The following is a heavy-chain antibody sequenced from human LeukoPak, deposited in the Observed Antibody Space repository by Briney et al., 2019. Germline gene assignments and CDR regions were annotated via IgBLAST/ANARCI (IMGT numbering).Heavy chain of an antibody. V-gene: IGHV4-4*02. CDR3: GRGRAAVPPPSYYTHVREV. D-gene: IGHD2-2*01. Sequence: SETLSLTCAVSGGSISNNNWWSWVRQPPGKGLEWIGEIHHSESTKYNPSLKSRVTISVDKPKNHFSLKLRSVTAADTAVYYWGRGRAAVPPPSYYTHVREVGGKGTRATVS. CDR2: IHHSEST. CDR1: GGSISNNNW. J-gene: IGHJ6*04.